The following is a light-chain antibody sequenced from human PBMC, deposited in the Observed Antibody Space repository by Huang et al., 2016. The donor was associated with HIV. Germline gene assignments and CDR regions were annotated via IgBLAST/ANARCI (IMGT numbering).Light chain of an antibody. J-gene: IGKJ2*01. CDR3: LQYNKWPPYT. Sequence: ETVMTQSPATLSVSPGEGATLSCRASQSVNSNLAWYQQKPGQAPRLRIYGASTRATGIPGRCSGSGSGTEFTLTISSLQSEDFAVYYCLQYNKWPPYTFGQGTNLEIK. CDR1: QSVNSN. CDR2: GAS. V-gene: IGKV3-15*01.